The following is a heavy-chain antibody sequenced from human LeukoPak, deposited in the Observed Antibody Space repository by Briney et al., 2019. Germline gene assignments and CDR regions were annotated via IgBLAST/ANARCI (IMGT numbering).Heavy chain of an antibody. Sequence: SETLSLTCTVSGGSLSSSSYYWGWIRQPPGKGLEWIGSIYYSGSTYYNPSLKSRVTISVDTSKNQFSLKLSSVTAADTAVYYCARSYYYDSSGYYYWGQGTLVTVSS. CDR2: IYYSGST. CDR1: GGSLSSSSYY. J-gene: IGHJ4*02. CDR3: ARSYYYDSSGYYY. D-gene: IGHD3-22*01. V-gene: IGHV4-39*01.